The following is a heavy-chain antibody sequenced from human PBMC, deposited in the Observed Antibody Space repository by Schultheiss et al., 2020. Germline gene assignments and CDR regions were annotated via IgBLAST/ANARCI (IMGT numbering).Heavy chain of an antibody. CDR1: GFTFSSYA. CDR2: ISGSGGST. CDR3: AKDRRGYYDSSGYGGFDY. D-gene: IGHD3-22*01. V-gene: IGHV3-23*01. Sequence: GSLRLSCAASGFTFSSYAMSWVRQAPGKGLEWVSAISGSGGSTYYADSVKGRFTISRDNSKNTLYLQMNSLRAEDTAVYYCAKDRRGYYDSSGYGGFDYWGQGNLGTVSS. J-gene: IGHJ4*02.